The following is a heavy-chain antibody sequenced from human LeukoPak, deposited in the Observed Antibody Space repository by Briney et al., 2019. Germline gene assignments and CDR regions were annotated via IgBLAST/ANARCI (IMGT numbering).Heavy chain of an antibody. V-gene: IGHV4-59*01. J-gene: IGHJ4*02. Sequence: SETLSLTCTVSGGSISSYYWSWIRQPPGKGLEWIGYIYYSGSTNYNPSLKSRVTISVDTSKNQFSLKLSSVTAADTAVYHCARGGSGYIFDYWGQGTLVTVSS. CDR2: IYYSGST. D-gene: IGHD3-22*01. CDR1: GGSISSYY. CDR3: ARGGSGYIFDY.